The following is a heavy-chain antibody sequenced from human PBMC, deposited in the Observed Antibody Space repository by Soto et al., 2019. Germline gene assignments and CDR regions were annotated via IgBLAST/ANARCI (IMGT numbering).Heavy chain of an antibody. CDR1: GFTFSSYG. J-gene: IGHJ6*02. CDR2: IWYDGSNK. CDR3: ARGRYCSGGSCYPYYYYYGMDV. Sequence: GGSLRLSCAASGFTFSSYGMHWVRQAPGKGLEWVAVIWYDGSNKYYADSVKGRFTISRDNSKNTLYLQMNSLRAEDTAVYYCARGRYCSGGSCYPYYYYYGMDVWGQGTTVTVSS. D-gene: IGHD2-15*01. V-gene: IGHV3-33*01.